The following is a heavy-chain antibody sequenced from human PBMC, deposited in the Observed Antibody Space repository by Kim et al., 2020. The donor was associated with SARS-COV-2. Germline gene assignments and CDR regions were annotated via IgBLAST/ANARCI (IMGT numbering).Heavy chain of an antibody. J-gene: IGHJ6*02. V-gene: IGHV1-3*01. CDR1: GYTFTSYA. CDR3: ARGPYYYYGMDV. Sequence: ASVKVSCKASGYTFTSYAMHWVRQAPGQRLEWMGWINAGNGNTKYSQKFQGRVTITRDTSASTAYMELSSLRSEDTAVYYCARGPYYYYGMDVWGQGTMVTVSS. CDR2: INAGNGNT.